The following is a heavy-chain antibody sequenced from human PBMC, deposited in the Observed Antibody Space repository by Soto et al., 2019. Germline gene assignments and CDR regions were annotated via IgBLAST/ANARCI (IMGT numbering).Heavy chain of an antibody. CDR1: GLTFISYA. D-gene: IGHD6-13*01. Sequence: GGSLRLSCAASGLTFISYAMHWDRQAPGTGLEYVSAISSNGGSTYYANSVKGRFTISRDNSKNTLYLQMNSLRAEDTAVYYCAKGAEYSSPPVGDWFDPWGQGTLVTVSS. CDR2: ISSNGGST. V-gene: IGHV3-64*01. J-gene: IGHJ5*02. CDR3: AKGAEYSSPPVGDWFDP.